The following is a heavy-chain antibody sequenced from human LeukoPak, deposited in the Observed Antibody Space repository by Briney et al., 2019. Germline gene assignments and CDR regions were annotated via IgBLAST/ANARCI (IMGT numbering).Heavy chain of an antibody. Sequence: PSETLSLTCTVSGGSISSYYWSWIRQPPGKGLEWIGYIYYSGSTNYNPSLKSRVTISVDTSKNQFSLRLNSVTAADTAVYYRTRGGISGSYNWGQGTLVTVSS. CDR3: TRGGISGSYN. D-gene: IGHD1-26*01. CDR2: IYYSGST. J-gene: IGHJ4*02. CDR1: GGSISSYY. V-gene: IGHV4-59*01.